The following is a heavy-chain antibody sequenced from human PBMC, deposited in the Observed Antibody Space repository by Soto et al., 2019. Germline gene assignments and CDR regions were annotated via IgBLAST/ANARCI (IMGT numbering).Heavy chain of an antibody. CDR1: GFTFSTYW. D-gene: IGHD3-10*01. CDR2: INYDGSST. V-gene: IGHV3-74*01. CDR3: TRGPRPTSVGTGAY. J-gene: IGHJ4*02. Sequence: EVQLVESGGGLVQPGGSLRLSCAASGFTFSTYWMHWVRQAPGKGLVWVSRINYDGSSTDYADSVKGRFTISRDNAKNTLYLQMNTLTAEDTAVYDCTRGPRPTSVGTGAYWGQGNLVTVSS.